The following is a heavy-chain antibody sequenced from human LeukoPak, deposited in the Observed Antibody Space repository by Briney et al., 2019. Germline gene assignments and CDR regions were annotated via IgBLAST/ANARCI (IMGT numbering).Heavy chain of an antibody. Sequence: SETLSLTCAVYGGSFSGYYWSWIRQPPGKGLGWIGEINHSGSTNYNSSLKSRVTISVDTSKNQFSLKLSSVTAADTAVYYCARSLGTSQNYYYYMDVWGKGTTVTVSS. CDR3: ARSLGTSQNYYYYMDV. D-gene: IGHD2-2*01. V-gene: IGHV4-34*01. J-gene: IGHJ6*03. CDR1: GGSFSGYY. CDR2: INHSGST.